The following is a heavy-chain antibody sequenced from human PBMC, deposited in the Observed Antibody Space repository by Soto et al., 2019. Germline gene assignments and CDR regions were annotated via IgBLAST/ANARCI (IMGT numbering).Heavy chain of an antibody. CDR3: ARDYYGSGSLFDY. J-gene: IGHJ4*02. Sequence: EVQLVESGGGLVKPGGSLRLSCAASGFTFSSYSMNWVRQAPGKGLEWVSSISSSRSYIYYADSVKGRFTISRDNAKNSLYLQMNSLRAEDTAVYYCARDYYGSGSLFDYWGQGTLVTVSS. D-gene: IGHD3-10*01. CDR1: GFTFSSYS. CDR2: ISSSRSYI. V-gene: IGHV3-21*01.